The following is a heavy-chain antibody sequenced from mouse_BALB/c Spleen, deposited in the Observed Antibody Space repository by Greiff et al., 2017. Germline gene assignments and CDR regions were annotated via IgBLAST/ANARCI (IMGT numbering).Heavy chain of an antibody. CDR2: IWAGGST. J-gene: IGHJ1*01. Sequence: VMLVESGPGLVAPSQSLSITCTVSGFSLTSYGVHWVRQPPGKGLEWLGVIWAGGSTNYNSALMSRLSISKDNSKSQVFLKMNSLQTDDTAMYYCARYYGHWYFDVWGAGTTVTVSS. CDR3: ARYYGHWYFDV. D-gene: IGHD1-1*02. CDR1: GFSLTSYG. V-gene: IGHV2-9*02.